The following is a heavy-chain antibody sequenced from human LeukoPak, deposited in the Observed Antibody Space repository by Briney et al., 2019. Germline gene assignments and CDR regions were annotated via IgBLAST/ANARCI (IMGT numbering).Heavy chain of an antibody. CDR3: ARAYDQDTFDI. Sequence: SQTLSLTCTVSVGSITNYSWSWIRHPPGKGREWIGYIYYSGSTNYNPSLKSRVTISVDTSKNQFSLNLSSVTAADTAVYYCARAYDQDTFDIWGQGTMVTVSS. D-gene: IGHD2-21*01. V-gene: IGHV4-59*01. CDR2: IYYSGST. CDR1: VGSITNYS. J-gene: IGHJ3*02.